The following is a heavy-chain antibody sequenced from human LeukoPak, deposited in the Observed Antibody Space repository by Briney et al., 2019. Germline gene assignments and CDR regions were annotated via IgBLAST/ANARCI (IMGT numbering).Heavy chain of an antibody. D-gene: IGHD2-15*01. CDR1: GFTFSSYS. V-gene: IGHV3-48*02. CDR3: ARGRGGSWHRGAFDI. Sequence: GGSLRLSCAASGFTFSSYSMDWVRQAPGTGLEWVSYISSSSSTIYYADSVKGRFTISRDNAKNSLYLQMNSLRDEDTAVYYCARGRGGSWHRGAFDIWGQGTMVTVSS. J-gene: IGHJ3*02. CDR2: ISSSSSTI.